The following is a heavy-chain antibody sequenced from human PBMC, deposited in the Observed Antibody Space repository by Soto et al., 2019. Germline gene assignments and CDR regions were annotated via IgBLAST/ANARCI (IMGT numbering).Heavy chain of an antibody. Sequence: EVQLLESGGGLVQPGGSLRLSCAASGFTFSSYVMTWVRQAPGKGLEWVSVISDSDNATYYADSVKGRFTISRDNSKNTLYPQFNSLRAEDTAVYYCAKGVSSSAWSASDNWGQGTLVTVSS. CDR3: AKGVSSSAWSASDN. V-gene: IGHV3-23*01. CDR2: ISDSDNAT. CDR1: GFTFSSYV. D-gene: IGHD6-19*01. J-gene: IGHJ4*02.